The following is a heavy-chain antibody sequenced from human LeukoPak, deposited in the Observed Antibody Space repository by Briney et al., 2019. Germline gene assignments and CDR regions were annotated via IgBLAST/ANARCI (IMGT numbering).Heavy chain of an antibody. CDR2: IYPSDSDT. CDR3: ARRSGAQGASEY. Sequence: GGSLKISFKGCGYPFTQYWIGWVRQMPGEGLEWMGIIYPSDSDTTYSPSLQGHVTISADKSISTAYLQWSSLKASDTAMYYCARRSGAQGASEYWGQGTLVTVSS. V-gene: IGHV5-51*01. J-gene: IGHJ4*02. D-gene: IGHD1-26*01. CDR1: GYPFTQYW.